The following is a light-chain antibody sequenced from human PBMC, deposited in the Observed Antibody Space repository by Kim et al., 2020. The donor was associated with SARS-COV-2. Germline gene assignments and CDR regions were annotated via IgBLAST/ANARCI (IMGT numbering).Light chain of an antibody. Sequence: VSPGQTASITCSGDKLGDKYACWYQQKPGQSPELVIYQDSKRPSGIPERFSGSNSGNTATLTISGTQAMDEADYYCQAWDSSTEVFGGGTQLTVL. J-gene: IGLJ3*02. CDR3: QAWDSSTEV. CDR1: KLGDKY. V-gene: IGLV3-1*01. CDR2: QDS.